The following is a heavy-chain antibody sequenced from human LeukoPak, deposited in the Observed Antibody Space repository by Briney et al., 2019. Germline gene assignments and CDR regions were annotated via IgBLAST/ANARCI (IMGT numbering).Heavy chain of an antibody. CDR2: IIPIFGTA. CDR3: ARGVITNRSFDY. CDR1: GGTFSSYT. D-gene: IGHD3-22*01. V-gene: IGHV1-69*13. Sequence: ASVKVSCKASGGTFSSYTISWVRQAPGQGLEWMGGIIPIFGTANYAQKFQGRVTITADESTSTAYMELSSLRSEDTAVYYCARGVITNRSFDYWGQGTLVTVSS. J-gene: IGHJ4*02.